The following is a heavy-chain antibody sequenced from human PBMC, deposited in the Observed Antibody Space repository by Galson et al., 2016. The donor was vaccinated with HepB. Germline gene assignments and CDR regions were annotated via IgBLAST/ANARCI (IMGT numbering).Heavy chain of an antibody. CDR3: VREVRVYGMDV. CDR1: GFSLREFY. CDR2: ISSSGSTI. Sequence: SLRLSCAVSGFSLREFYMDWVRQVPGKGLEWVSYISSSGSTIYYADSVKGRFTISRDNNNNSLYLEMNSLRVEDSAIYFCVREVRVYGMDVWGQGTMVSVSS. J-gene: IGHJ6*02. V-gene: IGHV3-11*01.